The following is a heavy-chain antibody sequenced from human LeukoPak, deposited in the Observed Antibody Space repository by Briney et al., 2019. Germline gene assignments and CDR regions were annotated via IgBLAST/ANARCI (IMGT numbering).Heavy chain of an antibody. Sequence: SETLSLTCTVSGGSISSYYWSWIRQPPGKGLEWIGYIYYSGSTNYNPSLKSRVTISVDTSKNQFSLKLSSVTAADTAVYYCASTGSGSSPFDYWGQGTLVTVSS. V-gene: IGHV4-59*12. J-gene: IGHJ4*02. CDR2: IYYSGST. CDR1: GGSISSYY. D-gene: IGHD3-10*01. CDR3: ASTGSGSSPFDY.